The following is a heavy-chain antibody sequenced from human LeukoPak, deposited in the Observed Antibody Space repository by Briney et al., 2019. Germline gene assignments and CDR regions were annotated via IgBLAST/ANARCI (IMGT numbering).Heavy chain of an antibody. Sequence: PGGSLRLSCAASGFTFSSYGMHWVRQAPGKGLEWVAFIRYDGSNKYYGDSVKGRFTISRDNSKDTLYLQMNSLRAEDTAVYYCAKDILERGYSGYDVSPPFWYYYYYMDVWGKGTTVTVSS. D-gene: IGHD5-12*01. CDR3: AKDILERGYSGYDVSPPFWYYYYYMDV. CDR1: GFTFSSYG. V-gene: IGHV3-30*02. CDR2: IRYDGSNK. J-gene: IGHJ6*03.